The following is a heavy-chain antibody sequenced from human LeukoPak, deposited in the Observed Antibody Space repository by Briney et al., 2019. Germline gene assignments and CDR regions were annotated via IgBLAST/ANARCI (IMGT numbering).Heavy chain of an antibody. D-gene: IGHD1-14*01. CDR3: ARFFEHNSL. CDR1: GDTFANHA. J-gene: IGHJ4*02. CDR2: ISSATT. Sequence: GGSLRLSCTASGDTFANHAMSWVRQAPGRGLEWVSFISSATTKYSDSVRGRFTVSRDNAKNSLFLQMNSLRAEDSAVYYCARFFEHNSLWGQGTLVTVSS. V-gene: IGHV3-69-1*02.